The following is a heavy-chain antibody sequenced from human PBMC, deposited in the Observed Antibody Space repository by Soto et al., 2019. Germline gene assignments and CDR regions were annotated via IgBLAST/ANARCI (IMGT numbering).Heavy chain of an antibody. CDR1: AYTFTDYY. D-gene: IGHD7-27*01. CDR3: ARGSSLGLEY. J-gene: IGHJ4*02. V-gene: IGHV1-46*01. Sequence: QVQLVQSGAEVKKPGASVKVSCKASAYTFTDYYIHWVRQAPGQGLEWMGLINPSGGTTTYLQKFQGRVTMTRDTSTSTVYMDLSTLRSEDTDVYYCARGSSLGLEYWGQGTLVTVSS. CDR2: INPSGGTT.